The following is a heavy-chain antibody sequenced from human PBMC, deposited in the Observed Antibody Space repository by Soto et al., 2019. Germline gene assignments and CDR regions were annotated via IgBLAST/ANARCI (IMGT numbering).Heavy chain of an antibody. CDR1: GFTFSTYG. CDR3: AKEYGSTWIAH. Sequence: QVELGESGGGVVQPGRSLRLSCAASGFTFSTYGMHWVRQAPGKGLEWVAAMSYDGTKEYYVDSVKGRFTISRDNSRNTLFLQLNSLRAEDTAVYYCAKEYGSTWIAHWGQGTLVTVSS. CDR2: MSYDGTKE. D-gene: IGHD6-13*01. V-gene: IGHV3-30*18. J-gene: IGHJ4*02.